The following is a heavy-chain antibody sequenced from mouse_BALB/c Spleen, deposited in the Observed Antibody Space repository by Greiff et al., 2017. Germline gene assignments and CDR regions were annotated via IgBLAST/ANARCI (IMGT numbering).Heavy chain of an antibody. V-gene: IGHV1-18*01. D-gene: IGHD1-1*01. CDR1: GYSFTGYT. CDR3: ARSQSPYYYGSSYLAWLAY. J-gene: IGHJ3*01. Sequence: VQLQQSGPELVKPGASMKISCKASGYSFTGYTMNWVKQSHGQNLEWIGLINPYNGGTSYNQKFKGKATLTVDKSSSTAYMELLSLTSEDSAVYYCARSQSPYYYGSSYLAWLAYWGQGTLVTVSA. CDR2: INPYNGGT.